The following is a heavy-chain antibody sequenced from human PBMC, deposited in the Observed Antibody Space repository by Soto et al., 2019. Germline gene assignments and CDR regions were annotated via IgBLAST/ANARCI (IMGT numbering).Heavy chain of an antibody. Sequence: GGSLRLSCAASGFTFNNCGMTWVRQAPGRGLEWVSGITTSGSTTYYADSVKGRFTISRDNSKSTLSLQMSSLRVDDTAVYYCARVAGYDFWSGPIGGNWFDPWGQGTLVTVSS. CDR3: ARVAGYDFWSGPIGGNWFDP. V-gene: IGHV3-23*01. CDR2: ITTSGSTT. D-gene: IGHD3-3*01. J-gene: IGHJ5*02. CDR1: GFTFNNCG.